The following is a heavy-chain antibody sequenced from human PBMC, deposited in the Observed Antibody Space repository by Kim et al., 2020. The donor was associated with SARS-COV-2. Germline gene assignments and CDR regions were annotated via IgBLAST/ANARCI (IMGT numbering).Heavy chain of an antibody. D-gene: IGHD3-10*01. CDR3: AREWGVSGSYWYYYYYG. CDR2: ISYDGSNK. J-gene: IGHJ6*01. Sequence: GGSLRLSCAASGFTFSSYAMHWVRQAPGKGLEWVAVISYDGSNKYYADSVKGRFTISRDNSKNTLYLQMNSLRAEDTAVYYCAREWGVSGSYWYYYYYG. V-gene: IGHV3-30*04. CDR1: GFTFSSYA.